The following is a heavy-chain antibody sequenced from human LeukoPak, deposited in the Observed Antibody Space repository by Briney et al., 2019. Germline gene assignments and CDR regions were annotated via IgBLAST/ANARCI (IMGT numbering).Heavy chain of an antibody. J-gene: IGHJ6*02. Sequence: PSETLSLTCAVYGGSFSGYYWSWIRQPPGKGLEWIGEINHSGSTNYNPSLKSRVTISVDTSKNQFSLKLSSVTAADTAVYYCARETPLYYYDSSGYYSPAPGMDVWGQGTTVTVSS. CDR2: INHSGST. D-gene: IGHD3-22*01. CDR1: GGSFSGYY. V-gene: IGHV4-34*01. CDR3: ARETPLYYYDSSGYYSPAPGMDV.